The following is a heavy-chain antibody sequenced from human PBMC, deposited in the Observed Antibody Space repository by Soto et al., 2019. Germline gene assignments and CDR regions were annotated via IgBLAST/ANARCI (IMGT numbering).Heavy chain of an antibody. CDR3: ARRASSGRDPFYFDY. CDR1: GGSISGGGGYY. Sequence: QVHLQESGPGLVKASQTLSLTCTVSGGSISGGGGYYWSWIRQHPGKGLEWIGYIYYSGSTYYNPSPKGRAPISVETSENQFSLKLSSVTAADTAVYYCARRASSGRDPFYFDYWGQGTLVAVSS. D-gene: IGHD6-6*01. J-gene: IGHJ4*02. V-gene: IGHV4-31*03. CDR2: IYYSGST.